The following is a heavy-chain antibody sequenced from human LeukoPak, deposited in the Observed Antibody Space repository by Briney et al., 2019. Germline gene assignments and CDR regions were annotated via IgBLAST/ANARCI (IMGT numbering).Heavy chain of an antibody. CDR1: GVSISSYY. D-gene: IGHD3-16*02. CDR2: IYYSGST. V-gene: IGHV4-59*01. J-gene: IGHJ4*02. CDR3: ARFPGRYHLAIVY. Sequence: KPSETLSLTCTVSGVSISSYYGSWIRQPPGKGLEWIGYIYYSGSTNYNPSLKSRVTISVDTSKNQFSLKLSSVTAADTAVYYCARFPGRYHLAIVYWGQGTLVTVPS.